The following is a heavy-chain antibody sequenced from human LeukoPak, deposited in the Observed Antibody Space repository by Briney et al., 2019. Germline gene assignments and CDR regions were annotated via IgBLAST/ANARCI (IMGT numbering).Heavy chain of an antibody. D-gene: IGHD2-2*01. CDR3: ARAVVPAANKNYYYYYMDV. J-gene: IGHJ6*03. CDR1: GYTFTIYG. V-gene: IGHV1-18*01. CDR2: ISAYNGNT. Sequence: ASVKVSCKASGYTFTIYGISWVRQAPGQGLEWMGWISAYNGNTNYAQKLQGRVTMTTDTSTSTAYMELRSLRSDDTAVYYCARAVVPAANKNYYYYYMDVWGKGTTVTVSS.